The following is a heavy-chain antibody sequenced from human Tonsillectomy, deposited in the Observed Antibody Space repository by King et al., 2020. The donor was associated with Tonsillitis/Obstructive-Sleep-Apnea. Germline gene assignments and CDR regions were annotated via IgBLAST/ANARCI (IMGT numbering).Heavy chain of an antibody. J-gene: IGHJ4*02. CDR1: GGSISSSSYY. Sequence: QMQLQESGPGLVKPSETLSLTCTVSGGSISSSSYYWGWIRQPPGKGLEWIGSIYYSGSTYYNPSLKSRVTISVDTPKNQFSLKLSSVTAADTALCYCARRGYDFWSGYSPYFDYWGQGTLVTVSS. CDR3: ARRGYDFWSGYSPYFDY. D-gene: IGHD3-3*01. CDR2: IYYSGST. V-gene: IGHV4-39*01.